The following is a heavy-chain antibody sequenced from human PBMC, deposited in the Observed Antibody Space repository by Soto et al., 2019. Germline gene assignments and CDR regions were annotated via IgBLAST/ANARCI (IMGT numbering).Heavy chain of an antibody. CDR2: ISSSSSTI. Sequence: GGSLRLSCAASGFTFSSYSMNWVRQAPGKGLEWVSYISSSSSTIYYADSLKGRFTISRDNAKNSLYLQMNSLRAEDTAVYYCASHYGDNGWFDPWGQGTLVTVSS. CDR3: ASHYGDNGWFDP. CDR1: GFTFSSYS. V-gene: IGHV3-48*04. J-gene: IGHJ5*02. D-gene: IGHD4-17*01.